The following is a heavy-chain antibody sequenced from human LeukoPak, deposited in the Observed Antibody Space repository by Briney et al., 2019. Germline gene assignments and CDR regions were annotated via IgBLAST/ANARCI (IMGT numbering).Heavy chain of an antibody. CDR1: GFTFSSYS. J-gene: IGHJ4*02. Sequence: GGSLRLSCAASGFTFSSYSMNWVRQAPGKGLEWASSISSSSSYIYYADSVKGRFTISRDNAKNSLYLQMNSLRAKDTAVYYCARDHYYDSSGYYYFLYYFDYWGQGTLVTVSS. D-gene: IGHD3-22*01. V-gene: IGHV3-21*01. CDR2: ISSSSSYI. CDR3: ARDHYYDSSGYYYFLYYFDY.